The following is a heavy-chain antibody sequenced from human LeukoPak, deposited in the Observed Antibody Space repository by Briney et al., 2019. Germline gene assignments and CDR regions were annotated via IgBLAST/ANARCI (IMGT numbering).Heavy chain of an antibody. J-gene: IGHJ4*02. D-gene: IGHD1-1*01. CDR3: TRNFNIY. V-gene: IGHV3-48*03. CDR1: GFIFSFYE. Sequence: GGSLRLSCAASGFIFSFYEMNWVRQAPGKGLEWVSYISNSGNTIYYADSVKGRFTISRYNAKKSLYLQMNSLRAEDTAVYYCTRNFNIYWGQGTLVTVSS. CDR2: ISNSGNTI.